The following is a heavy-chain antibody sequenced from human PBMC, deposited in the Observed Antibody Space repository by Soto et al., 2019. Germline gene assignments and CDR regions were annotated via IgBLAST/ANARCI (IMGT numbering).Heavy chain of an antibody. V-gene: IGHV3-30*18. D-gene: IGHD2-21*02. Sequence: GGSLRLSCAASGFTFSSYGMHWVRQAPGKGLEWVAVISYDGSNKYYADSVKGRFTISRDNSKNTLYLQMNSLRAEDTAAYYCAKEGSAVVTRGGAFDIWGQGTMVTVSS. CDR3: AKEGSAVVTRGGAFDI. J-gene: IGHJ3*02. CDR1: GFTFSSYG. CDR2: ISYDGSNK.